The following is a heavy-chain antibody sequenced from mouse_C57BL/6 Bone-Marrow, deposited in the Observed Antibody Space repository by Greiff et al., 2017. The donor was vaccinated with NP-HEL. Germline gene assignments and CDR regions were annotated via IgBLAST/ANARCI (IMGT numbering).Heavy chain of an antibody. Sequence: EVQLVESGGGLVQPKGSLKLSCAASGFSFNTYAMNWVRQAPGKGLEWVARIRSKSNNYATYYADSVKDRFTISRDDSESMLYLQMNNLKTEDTAMYYCVSGTGDYAMDYWGQGTSVTVSS. J-gene: IGHJ4*01. D-gene: IGHD4-1*01. CDR3: VSGTGDYAMDY. V-gene: IGHV10-1*01. CDR2: IRSKSNNYAT. CDR1: GFSFNTYA.